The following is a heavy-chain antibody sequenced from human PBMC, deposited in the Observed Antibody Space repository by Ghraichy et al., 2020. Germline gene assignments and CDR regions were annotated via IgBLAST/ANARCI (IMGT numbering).Heavy chain of an antibody. CDR1: GFTFDDYT. J-gene: IGHJ6*02. D-gene: IGHD2-2*01. V-gene: IGHV3-43*01. Sequence: GGSLRLSCAASGFTFDDYTMHWVRQAPGKGLEWVSLISWDGGSTYYADSVKGRFTISRDNSKNSLYLQMNSLRTEVTALYYCAKDIRQCSSTSCYDYYYYGMDVWGQGTTVTVSS. CDR3: AKDIRQCSSTSCYDYYYYGMDV. CDR2: ISWDGGST.